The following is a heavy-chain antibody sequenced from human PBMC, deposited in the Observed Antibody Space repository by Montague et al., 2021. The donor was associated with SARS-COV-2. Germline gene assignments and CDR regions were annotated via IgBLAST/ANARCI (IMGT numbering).Heavy chain of an antibody. CDR1: TEAFNGYY. Sequence: SETLSLTCAVYTEAFNGYYWTWIRQSPGKGLEWIGEVSHPGSAKYNPSLKNRITISLDTYRKQVSLRLTSVTAADTATYYCASGVYNRVIFVASPRYYFDFWGQGNMVAVSA. V-gene: IGHV4-34*01. J-gene: IGHJ4*02. D-gene: IGHD2-21*01. CDR3: ASGVYNRVIFVASPRYYFDF. CDR2: VSHPGSA.